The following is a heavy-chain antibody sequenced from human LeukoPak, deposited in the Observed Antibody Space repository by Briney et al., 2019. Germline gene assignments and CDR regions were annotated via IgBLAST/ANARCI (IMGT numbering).Heavy chain of an antibody. CDR2: ITGSGSNT. CDR1: GFTFSNYE. V-gene: IGHV3-48*03. J-gene: IGHJ6*03. Sequence: PGGSLRLSCAASGFTFSNYEMNWVCQAPGKGLEWVSAITGSGSNTYYADSVKGRFTISRDSAKNSLYLQMNSLRAEDTAVYYCAREGRYYMDVWGKGTTVTVSS. CDR3: AREGRYYMDV.